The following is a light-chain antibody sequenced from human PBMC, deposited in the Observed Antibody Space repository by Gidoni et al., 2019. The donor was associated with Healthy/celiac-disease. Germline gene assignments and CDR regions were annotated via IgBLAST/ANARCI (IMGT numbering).Light chain of an antibody. CDR2: KAS. CDR1: QSISSW. J-gene: IGKJ1*01. V-gene: IGKV1-5*03. CDR3: QQYNSYSRT. Sequence: DIQLTQSPSTLSASVGDRVTITCRASQSISSWLAWYQQKPGKAPKLLIYKASSLESGVPSRFSGSGSGTEFTLTISSLKTDDFATYYCQQYNSYSRTFXQXTKVEIK.